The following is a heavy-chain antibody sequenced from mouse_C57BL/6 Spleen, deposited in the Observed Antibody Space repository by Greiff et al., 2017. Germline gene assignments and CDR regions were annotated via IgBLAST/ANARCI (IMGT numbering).Heavy chain of an antibody. CDR2: IHPNSGST. CDR1: GYTFTSYW. CDR3: ARDGTPTPFDY. V-gene: IGHV1-64*01. Sequence: VQLQQPGAELVKPGASVKLSCKASGYTFTSYWMHWVKQRPGQGLEWIGMIHPNSGSTNYNEKFKSKATLTVDKSASTAYMQLSSRTSEDSAVYYCARDGTPTPFDYWGQGTTLTVSS. D-gene: IGHD2-10*01. J-gene: IGHJ2*01.